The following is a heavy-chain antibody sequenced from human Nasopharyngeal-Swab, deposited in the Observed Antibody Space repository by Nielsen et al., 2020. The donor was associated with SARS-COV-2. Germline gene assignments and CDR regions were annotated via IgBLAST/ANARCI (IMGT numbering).Heavy chain of an antibody. CDR2: IYYSGST. D-gene: IGHD2-2*01. V-gene: IGHV4-39*01. CDR1: GCSISSSSYY. Sequence: SETLSLTCTVSGCSISSSSYYWGWLRQPPGKGLEWIGSIYYSGSTYYNPSLKSRVTISVDTSKNQFSLKLSSVTAADTAVYYCALRSTSRLYLPGGGYFDYWGQGTLVTVSS. CDR3: ALRSTSRLYLPGGGYFDY. J-gene: IGHJ4*02.